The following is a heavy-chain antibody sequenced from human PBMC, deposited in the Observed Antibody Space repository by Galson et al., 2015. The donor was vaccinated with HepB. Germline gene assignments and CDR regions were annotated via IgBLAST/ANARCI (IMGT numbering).Heavy chain of an antibody. J-gene: IGHJ6*02. D-gene: IGHD3-10*01. CDR2: IDWDGDK. CDR3: ARTPGSGSYHPSYNYYYGMDV. CDR1: GGSIRGGDYY. Sequence: LTCTVSGGSIRGGDYYWSWIRQPPGKALEWLALIDWDGDKFYSTSVKTRLTISKDTSKNQVVLTMTNMDPVDTGTYYCARTPGSGSYHPSYNYYYGMDVWGQGTTVTVSS. V-gene: IGHV2-70*18.